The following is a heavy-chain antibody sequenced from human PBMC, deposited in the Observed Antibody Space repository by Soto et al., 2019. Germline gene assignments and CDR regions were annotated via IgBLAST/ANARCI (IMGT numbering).Heavy chain of an antibody. CDR3: ARAPGGPGGREDY. D-gene: IGHD3-16*01. J-gene: IGHJ4*02. CDR1: GYTFTNYA. CDR2: INAGNGNT. V-gene: IGHV1-3*01. Sequence: QVQLVQSGAEVKKPGASVKVSCKASGYTFTNYAMHWVRQAPGQRLEWMGWINAGNGNTEYSQKYQGRVTITTDTCASSAHMDLSSLTSEDTAVYSFARAPGGPGGREDYWGQGTLVNVSS.